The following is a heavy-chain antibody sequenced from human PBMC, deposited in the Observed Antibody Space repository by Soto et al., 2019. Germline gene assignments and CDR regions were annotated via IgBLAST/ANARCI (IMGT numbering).Heavy chain of an antibody. Sequence: SETLSLTCTVSGGSISSYYWSWIRQPPGKGLEWIGYIYYSGSTNYNPSLKSRVTISVDTSKNQFSLKLSSVTAADTAVYYCASSGYSYGQNWFDPWGQGTLVTVSS. CDR1: GGSISSYY. CDR2: IYYSGST. J-gene: IGHJ5*02. CDR3: ASSGYSYGQNWFDP. D-gene: IGHD5-18*01. V-gene: IGHV4-59*01.